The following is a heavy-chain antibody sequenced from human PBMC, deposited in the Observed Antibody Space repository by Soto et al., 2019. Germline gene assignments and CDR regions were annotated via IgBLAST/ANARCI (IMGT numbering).Heavy chain of an antibody. CDR1: SYTFSNYG. CDR3: ARSIAAGYGHTTLDS. V-gene: IGHV1-18*01. J-gene: IGHJ4*02. CDR2: INVYNGNT. Sequence: QVQLVQSGAEVKRSGASVKVSCKASSYTFSNYGISWVRQAPGQGLEWMGWINVYNGNTDYAQKFQGRVTMTTDTPTSTAYMELGSPRSDDTAVYYCARSIAAGYGHTTLDSWGQGSLVTVSS. D-gene: IGHD5-18*01.